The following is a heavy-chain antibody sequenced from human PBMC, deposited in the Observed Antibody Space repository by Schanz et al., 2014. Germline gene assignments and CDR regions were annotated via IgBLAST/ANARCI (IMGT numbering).Heavy chain of an antibody. J-gene: IGHJ4*02. Sequence: QVQLVQSGAEVKKPGSSVKVSCKASGGTFNSYTINWVRQAPGQGLEWMGWINPNSGTTNYAQKFQGWVTMTRDTSISTAYMELSRLKSDDTAVYYCARGGYSSGWYDRDIAHFDYWGQGTLVTVSS. CDR2: INPNSGTT. CDR3: ARGGYSSGWYDRDIAHFDY. D-gene: IGHD6-19*01. V-gene: IGHV1-2*04. CDR1: GGTFNSYT.